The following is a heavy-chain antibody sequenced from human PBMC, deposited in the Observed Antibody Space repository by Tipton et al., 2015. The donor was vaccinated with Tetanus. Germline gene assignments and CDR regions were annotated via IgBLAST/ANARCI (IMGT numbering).Heavy chain of an antibody. CDR2: ISSDGDTQ. CDR1: GFTFSSYA. D-gene: IGHD3-10*02. CDR3: AKGLEVFTLSSPFDY. J-gene: IGHJ4*02. Sequence: SLRLSCAASGFTFSSYAMSWVRQAPGKGLEWVAVISSDGDTQYYADSVKGRFSISRDDSKNTVSLQMSSLSPEDTAVYYCAKGLEVFTLSSPFDYWGQGVLVTVSS. V-gene: IGHV3-30*18.